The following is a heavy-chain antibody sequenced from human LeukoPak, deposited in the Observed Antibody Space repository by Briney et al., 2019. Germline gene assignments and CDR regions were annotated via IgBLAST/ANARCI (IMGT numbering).Heavy chain of an antibody. CDR3: ARTGRDYGGKPITYYYYGMDV. D-gene: IGHD4-23*01. J-gene: IGHJ6*02. CDR2: IYSGGST. V-gene: IGHV3-66*01. Sequence: PGGSLRLSCAASGFTVSSNYMSWVRQAPGKGLEWVSVIYSGGSTYYADSVKGRFTISRDNSKNTLYLQMNSLRAEDTAVYYCARTGRDYGGKPITYYYYGMDVWGQGTTVTVS. CDR1: GFTVSSNY.